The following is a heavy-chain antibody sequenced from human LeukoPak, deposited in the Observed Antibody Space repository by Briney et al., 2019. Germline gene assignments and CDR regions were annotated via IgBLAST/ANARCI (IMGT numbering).Heavy chain of an antibody. J-gene: IGHJ4*02. CDR2: ISYDGSNK. Sequence: GGSLRLSCAASGFTFSSYGMHWVRQAPGKGLEWVAVISYDGSNKYYADSVKGRFTISRDNSKNTLYLQMNSLRAEDTAVYYCARDQYCSSTSCYAFDYWGQGTLVTISS. V-gene: IGHV3-30*03. CDR1: GFTFSSYG. CDR3: ARDQYCSSTSCYAFDY. D-gene: IGHD2-2*01.